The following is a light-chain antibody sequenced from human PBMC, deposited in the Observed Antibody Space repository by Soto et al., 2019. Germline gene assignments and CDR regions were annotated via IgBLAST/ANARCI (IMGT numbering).Light chain of an antibody. CDR3: SSRIGGTSVV. CDR1: SSDLGDFNY. Sequence: QSALTQPPSASGSPGQSVTISCTGTSSDLGDFNYVSWYQQHPGQVPKLMIYEVTKRPSGVPDRFSGSKSGNTASLTVSGLPAEDEADYYCSSRIGGTSVVFGGGTKVTVL. CDR2: EVT. J-gene: IGLJ2*01. V-gene: IGLV2-8*01.